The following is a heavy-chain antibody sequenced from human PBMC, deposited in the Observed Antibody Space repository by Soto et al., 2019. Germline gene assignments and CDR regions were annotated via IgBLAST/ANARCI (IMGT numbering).Heavy chain of an antibody. V-gene: IGHV6-1*01. Sequence: PSQTLSLTCAISGDSVSSNSAAWNWIRQSPSRGLEWLGRTYYRSKWYNDYAVSVKSRITINPDTSKNKFSLQLNSVTPEDTVVYYCARGYYYDSSGYYTNLDYWGQGTLVTVSS. J-gene: IGHJ4*02. CDR1: GDSVSSNSAA. D-gene: IGHD3-22*01. CDR3: ARGYYYDSSGYYTNLDY. CDR2: TYYRSKWYN.